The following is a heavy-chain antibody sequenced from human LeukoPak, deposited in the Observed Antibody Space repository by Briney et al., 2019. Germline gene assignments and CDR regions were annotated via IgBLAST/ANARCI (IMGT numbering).Heavy chain of an antibody. Sequence: GSLRLSCAASGFTFSTYDMHWVRQAPGQGLEWVAIISYDGSDKYYADSVKGRFTISRDNSKNTLYLQMNSLRAEDTAVYYCAKDFGEAAFDIWGQGTMVTVSS. D-gene: IGHD3-10*01. CDR1: GFTFSTYD. V-gene: IGHV3-30*18. CDR2: ISYDGSDK. CDR3: AKDFGEAAFDI. J-gene: IGHJ3*02.